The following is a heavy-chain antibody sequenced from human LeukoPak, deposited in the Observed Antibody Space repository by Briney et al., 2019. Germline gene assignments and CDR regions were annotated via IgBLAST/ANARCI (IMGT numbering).Heavy chain of an antibody. CDR2: ISYDGSNK. Sequence: PGGSLRLSCAASGFTFSSYAMHWVRQAPGKGLEWVAVISYDGSNKYYADYVKGRFTISRDNSKNTLYLQMNSLRAEDTAVYYCARDNYDYFDYWGQGTLVTVSS. CDR1: GFTFSSYA. J-gene: IGHJ4*02. V-gene: IGHV3-30-3*01. D-gene: IGHD3-10*01. CDR3: ARDNYDYFDY.